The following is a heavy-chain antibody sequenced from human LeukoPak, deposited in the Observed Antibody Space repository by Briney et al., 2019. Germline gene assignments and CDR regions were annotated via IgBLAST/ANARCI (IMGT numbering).Heavy chain of an antibody. Sequence: GGSLRLSCAAFGFTFSSYWMSWVRQAPGKGLEWVANIKQDGSEKYYVDSVKGRFTISRDNAKNSLYLQMNSLRAEDTAVYYCARVGYSSYHDYWGQGTLVTVSS. CDR2: IKQDGSEK. CDR3: ARVGYSSYHDY. V-gene: IGHV3-7*01. CDR1: GFTFSSYW. J-gene: IGHJ4*02. D-gene: IGHD5-18*01.